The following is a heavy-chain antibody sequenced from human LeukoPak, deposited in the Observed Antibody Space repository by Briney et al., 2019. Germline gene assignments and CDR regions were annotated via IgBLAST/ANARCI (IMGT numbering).Heavy chain of an antibody. CDR3: ANCPTYYYDSSGYYHLDY. Sequence: GGSLRLSCAASGFTFSSYGMHWVRQAPGKGLEWVAVISYDGSNKYYADSVKGRFTISRDNSKNTLYLQMNSLRAEDTAVYYCANCPTYYYDSSGYYHLDYWGQGTLVTVSS. J-gene: IGHJ4*02. V-gene: IGHV3-30*18. CDR2: ISYDGSNK. CDR1: GFTFSSYG. D-gene: IGHD3-22*01.